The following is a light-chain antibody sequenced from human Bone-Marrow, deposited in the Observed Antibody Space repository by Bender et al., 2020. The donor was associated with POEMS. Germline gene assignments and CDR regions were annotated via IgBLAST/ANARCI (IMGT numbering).Light chain of an antibody. CDR2: RDS. Sequence: SYELTQPPSVSVSPGQTATIPCSGDELGNKHVCWYKQKTGQSPVLVIFRDSRRPSGIPERFSGSNSGNTATLTISGTQAMDEADYYCQAWDATIVVFGGGTKLTVL. CDR3: QAWDATIVV. J-gene: IGLJ2*01. CDR1: ELGNKH. V-gene: IGLV3-1*01.